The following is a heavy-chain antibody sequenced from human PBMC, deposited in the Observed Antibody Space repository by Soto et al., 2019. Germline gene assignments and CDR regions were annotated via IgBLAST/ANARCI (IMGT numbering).Heavy chain of an antibody. Sequence: EVQLVETGGGLIQPGGSLRLSCAASGFTVSSNYMSWVRQARGKGLEWVSVIYSGGSTYYGDSVKGRFTISRDNSKNTLYLQMNSLRAEDTAVYYCARGYNWNDVFDYWGQGTLVTVSS. D-gene: IGHD1-20*01. CDR1: GFTVSSNY. J-gene: IGHJ4*02. V-gene: IGHV3-53*02. CDR3: ARGYNWNDVFDY. CDR2: IYSGGST.